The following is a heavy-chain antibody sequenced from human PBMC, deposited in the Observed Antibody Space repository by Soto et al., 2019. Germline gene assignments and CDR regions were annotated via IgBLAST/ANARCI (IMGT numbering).Heavy chain of an antibody. Sequence: QVQLQESGPGLVKPSQTLSLTCTVSGGSISSGGYYWSWIRQHPGKGLEWIGYIYYSGSTYYNPSLRSQVPRSLDTSKNQSTWTLCSVNVANPAVYYGAGFWRGTAAIYSSYGMDVWGQGATVTVSS. CDR1: GGSISSGGYY. CDR2: IYYSGST. CDR3: AGFWRGTAAIYSSYGMDV. J-gene: IGHJ6*02. D-gene: IGHD2-2*01. V-gene: IGHV4-31*01.